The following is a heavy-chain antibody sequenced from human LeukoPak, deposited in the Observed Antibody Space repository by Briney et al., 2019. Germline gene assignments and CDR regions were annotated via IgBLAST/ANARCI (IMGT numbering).Heavy chain of an antibody. J-gene: IGHJ4*02. V-gene: IGHV1-2*04. CDR3: ARAAAAGTGLDY. Sequence: ASVKVSCKASGYTFTGYYMHWVRQAPGQGLEWMGWINPNSGGTNYAQKFQGWVTMTRDTSISTAYMELSRLRSDDTAVYYCARAAAAGTGLDYWGQGTPVTVSS. CDR1: GYTFTGYY. CDR2: INPNSGGT. D-gene: IGHD6-13*01.